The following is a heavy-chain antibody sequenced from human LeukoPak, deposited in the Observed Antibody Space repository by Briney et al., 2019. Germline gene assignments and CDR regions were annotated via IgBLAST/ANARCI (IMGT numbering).Heavy chain of an antibody. D-gene: IGHD3-22*01. Sequence: PSETLSLTCTVSGGSISSYYWSWIRQPAGKGLEWIGRIYTSGSTSYNPSLKSRVTMSVDTSKNQFSLKLSSVTAADTAVYYCAREYYYDSSGCYDCWGQGTLVTVSS. CDR3: AREYYYDSSGCYDC. J-gene: IGHJ4*02. V-gene: IGHV4-4*07. CDR1: GGSISSYY. CDR2: IYTSGST.